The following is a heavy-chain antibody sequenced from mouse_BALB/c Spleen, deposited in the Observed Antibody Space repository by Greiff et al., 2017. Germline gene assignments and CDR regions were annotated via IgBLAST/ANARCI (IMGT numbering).Heavy chain of an antibody. Sequence: EVKLMESGGGLVKPGGSLKLSCAASGFTFSSYAMSWVRQTPEKRLEWVASISSGGSTYYPDSVKGRFTISRDNARNILYLQMSSLRSEDTAMYYCARTGYYDYMDYWGQGTSVTVSS. CDR1: GFTFSSYA. J-gene: IGHJ4*01. D-gene: IGHD2-4*01. V-gene: IGHV5-6-5*01. CDR3: ARTGYYDYMDY. CDR2: ISSGGST.